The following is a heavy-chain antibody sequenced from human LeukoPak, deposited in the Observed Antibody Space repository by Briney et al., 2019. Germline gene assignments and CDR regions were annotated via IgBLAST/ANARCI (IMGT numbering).Heavy chain of an antibody. CDR1: GFTFGSQS. V-gene: IGHV3-48*04. CDR2: ISSSSSTI. CDR3: ARAPLRVVDY. Sequence: GGSLRLSCAASGFTFGSQSMNWVRQAPGKGLEWVSYISSSSSTIYYADSVKGRFTISRDNAKNSLYLQMNSLRAEDTAVYYCARAPLRVVDYWGQGTLVTVSS. J-gene: IGHJ4*02. D-gene: IGHD2-8*02.